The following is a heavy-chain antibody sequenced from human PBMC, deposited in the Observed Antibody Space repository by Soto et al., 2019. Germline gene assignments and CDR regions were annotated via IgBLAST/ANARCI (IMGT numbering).Heavy chain of an antibody. D-gene: IGHD5-18*01. V-gene: IGHV3-23*01. CDR3: AKARGHTYGELDY. CDR2: ISGGGDIT. CDR1: EFTFSSYL. Sequence: GGSLRLSCAASEFTFSSYLMSWVRQAPGKGLEWVSGISGGGDITYYADSVKGRFTISRDNSKNTPYLQMGSLRVEDTALYYCAKARGHTYGELDYWGQGTLVTVSS. J-gene: IGHJ4*02.